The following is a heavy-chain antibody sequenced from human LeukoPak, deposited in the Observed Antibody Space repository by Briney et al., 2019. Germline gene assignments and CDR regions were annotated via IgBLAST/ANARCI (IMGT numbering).Heavy chain of an antibody. CDR2: INPSGGST. CDR1: GYTFTSYY. D-gene: IGHD3-10*01. V-gene: IGHV1-46*01. Sequence: GTSVKVSCKASGYTFTSYYMHWVRQAPGQGLEWMGIINPSGGSTSTAQEFQGRVTITRDTSTSTVYMELSSLRSEDTAVYYCARGAGVGPSFDYGGQETLVTVS. CDR3: ARGAGVGPSFDY. J-gene: IGHJ4*02.